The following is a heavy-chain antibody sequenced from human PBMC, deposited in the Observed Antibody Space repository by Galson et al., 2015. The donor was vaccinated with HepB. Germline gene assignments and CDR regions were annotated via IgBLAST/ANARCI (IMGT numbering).Heavy chain of an antibody. D-gene: IGHD2-15*01. J-gene: IGHJ4*02. Sequence: SVKVSCKASGYTFTTYAMHWVRQAPGQGLQWMGWINTNTGYPTYAQGFSGQLVFSLDTSVSTTYLQISSLKAEDTAVYYCARDPGYCSGSSCYSDYYLDYWGQGTLVTVSS. CDR2: INTNTGYP. V-gene: IGHV7-4-1*02. CDR3: ARDPGYCSGSSCYSDYYLDY. CDR1: GYTFTTYA.